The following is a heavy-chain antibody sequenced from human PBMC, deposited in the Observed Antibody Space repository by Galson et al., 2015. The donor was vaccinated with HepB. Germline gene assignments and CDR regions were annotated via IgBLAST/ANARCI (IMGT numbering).Heavy chain of an antibody. V-gene: IGHV4-31*03. CDR3: ARSLFEGVWFDP. CDR2: IYYSGST. CDR1: GGSISSGGYY. Sequence: TLSLTCTVSGGSISSGGYYWSWIRQHPGKGLEWIGYIYYSGSTYYNPSLQSRVTISVDTSKNQFSLKLSSLTAADTAVYYCARSLFEGVWFDPWGQGTLVTVSS. D-gene: IGHD2-21*01. J-gene: IGHJ5*02.